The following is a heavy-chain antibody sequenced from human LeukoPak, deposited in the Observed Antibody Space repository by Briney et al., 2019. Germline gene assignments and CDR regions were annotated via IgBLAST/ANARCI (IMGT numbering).Heavy chain of an antibody. J-gene: IGHJ3*02. CDR1: GGSISSSSYY. CDR2: IYYSGST. Sequence: SETLSLTCTVSGGSISSSSYYWGWIRQPPGKGLEWIGSIYYSGSTYYSPSLKSRVTISVDTSKNQFSLKLSSVTAADTAVYYCAREGCSGGSCYSIAAFDIWGQGTMVTVSS. V-gene: IGHV4-39*07. CDR3: AREGCSGGSCYSIAAFDI. D-gene: IGHD2-15*01.